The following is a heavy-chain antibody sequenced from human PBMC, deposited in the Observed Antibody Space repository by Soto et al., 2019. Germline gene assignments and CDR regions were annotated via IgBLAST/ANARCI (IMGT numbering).Heavy chain of an antibody. CDR1: GGTFSRHA. V-gene: IGHV1-69*01. CDR3: ARGWGYDSNDYYYAY. D-gene: IGHD3-22*01. CDR2: INPIFGTA. J-gene: IGHJ4*02. Sequence: QVQLVQSGAEVKKPGSSVMVSCKASGGTFSRHAISWVRQAPGQGLEWMGGINPIFGTANHAQKFQGRVTIIADESTSTVYMELSSLRSEDTAMYYCARGWGYDSNDYYYAYWGQGTLVIVSS.